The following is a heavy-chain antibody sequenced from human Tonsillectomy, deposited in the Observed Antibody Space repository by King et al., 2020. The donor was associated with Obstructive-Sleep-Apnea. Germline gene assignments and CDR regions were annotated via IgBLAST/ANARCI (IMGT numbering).Heavy chain of an antibody. CDR1: GFTFDDYA. CDR2: IIWNSGTI. V-gene: IGHV3-9*01. CDR3: AKPITLVRGAMGD. Sequence: VQLVESGGGLVQPGRSLRLSCAASGFTFDDYAMHWVRQTPGKDLEWVPGIIWNSGTIGSSDSVKGRFTISRDNAKNYLYLQMNSLRPEDTALYYCAKPITLVRGAMGDWGQGTLVTVSS. J-gene: IGHJ4*02. D-gene: IGHD3-10*01.